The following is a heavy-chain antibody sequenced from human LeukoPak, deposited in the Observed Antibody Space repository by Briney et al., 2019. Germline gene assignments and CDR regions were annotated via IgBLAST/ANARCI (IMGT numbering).Heavy chain of an antibody. D-gene: IGHD5-12*01. J-gene: IGHJ4*02. V-gene: IGHV3-23*01. CDR1: GFTFSSYA. CDR2: ISGSGGST. CDR3: AKQTEEWLRLREYFDY. Sequence: PGGSLRLSCAASGFTFSSYAMSWVRQAPGKGLEWVSAISGSGGSTYYADSVKGRFTISRDNSKNTLYLQMNSLRAEDTAVYYCAKQTEEWLRLREYFDYWGQGNLVTVSS.